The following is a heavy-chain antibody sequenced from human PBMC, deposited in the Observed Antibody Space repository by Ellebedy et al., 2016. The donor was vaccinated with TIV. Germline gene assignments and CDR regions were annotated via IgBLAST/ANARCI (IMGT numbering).Heavy chain of an antibody. V-gene: IGHV5-51*01. CDR2: IDLSDSDT. D-gene: IGHD1-14*01. CDR1: AYSFINYW. CDR3: AKLGHRATPGDS. J-gene: IGHJ4*02. Sequence: GESLKISCQGSAYSFINYWIVWVRQMPGRGLEWMGIIDLSDSDTRYSPSFQGQVTISADRSVTTAYLPFNRLKPSDTAVYYCAKLGHRATPGDSWGQGTLVTVSS.